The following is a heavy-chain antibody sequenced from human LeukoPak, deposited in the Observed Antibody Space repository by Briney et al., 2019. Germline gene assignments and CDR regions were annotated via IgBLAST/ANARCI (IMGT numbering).Heavy chain of an antibody. J-gene: IGHJ4*02. V-gene: IGHV4-31*03. CDR2: IYFSGGA. CDR1: GGTISIGGYH. D-gene: IGHD3-10*01. CDR3: ARYNYNSAAFSYFDS. Sequence: SETLSLTCSVSGGTISIGGYHWAWIRQHPGKGREWIGYIYFSGGASYNPSLRSRIILSVDTSNNQFSLQMNSVTAADTAVYYCARYNYNSAAFSYFDSWGQGTLVTVSS.